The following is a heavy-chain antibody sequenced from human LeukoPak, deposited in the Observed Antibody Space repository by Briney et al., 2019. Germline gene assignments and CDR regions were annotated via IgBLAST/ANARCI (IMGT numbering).Heavy chain of an antibody. J-gene: IGHJ4*02. D-gene: IGHD6-6*01. CDR1: GFTFSSYG. V-gene: IGHV3-33*01. CDR2: IWYDGSNK. CDR3: ARIGAAHTRDFDY. Sequence: PGGSLRLSCAASGFTFSSYGMHWVRQDPGKGLEWVAVIWYDGSNKYYADSVKGRFTISRDNSKNTLYLQMNSLRAEDTAVYYCARIGAAHTRDFDYWGQGTLVTVSS.